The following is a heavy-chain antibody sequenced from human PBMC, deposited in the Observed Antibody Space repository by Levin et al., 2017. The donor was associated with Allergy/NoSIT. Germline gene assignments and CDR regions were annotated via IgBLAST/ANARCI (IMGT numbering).Heavy chain of an antibody. CDR1: GFMLSTYW. CDR2: INQDGSEK. Sequence: SCAASGFMLSTYWMSWVRQAPGKGLEWVANINQDGSEKYYVDSVKGRFTISRDNDKNSLYLQLSSLRAEDAAVYYCARDHHGGNSFDYWGQGTLVTVSS. CDR3: ARDHHGGNSFDY. D-gene: IGHD4-23*01. J-gene: IGHJ4*02. V-gene: IGHV3-7*04.